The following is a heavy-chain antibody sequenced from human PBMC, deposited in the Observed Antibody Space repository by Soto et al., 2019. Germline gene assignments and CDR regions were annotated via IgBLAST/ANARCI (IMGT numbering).Heavy chain of an antibody. CDR2: ISSSGRTI. CDR3: ASGMVRGVYGMDV. CDR1: GFTFSSYE. J-gene: IGHJ6*02. Sequence: EVQLVESGGGLVQPGGSLRLSCAASGFTFSSYEMNWVRQAPGKGLEWVSYISSSGRTIYYADSVKGRFTISRDNAKNSLYLQMNSLRAEDTAVYYCASGMVRGVYGMDVWGQGTTVTVSS. D-gene: IGHD3-10*01. V-gene: IGHV3-48*03.